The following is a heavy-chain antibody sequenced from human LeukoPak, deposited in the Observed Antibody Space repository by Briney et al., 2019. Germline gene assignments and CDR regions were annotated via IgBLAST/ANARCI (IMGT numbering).Heavy chain of an antibody. J-gene: IGHJ3*02. Sequence: SQTRSLTCAISGDSVSSNSAAWNWIRQSPSRGLEWLGRTYYRSKWYNDCAVSVKSRITINPDTSKNQFSLQLNSVTPEDTAVYYCARVGYYYDSSGHPNDAFDIWGQGTMVTVSS. D-gene: IGHD3-22*01. CDR2: TYYRSKWYN. V-gene: IGHV6-1*01. CDR3: ARVGYYYDSSGHPNDAFDI. CDR1: GDSVSSNSAA.